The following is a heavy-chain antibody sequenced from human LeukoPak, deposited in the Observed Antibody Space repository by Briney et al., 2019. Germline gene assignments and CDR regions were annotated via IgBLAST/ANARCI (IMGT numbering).Heavy chain of an antibody. J-gene: IGHJ3*02. D-gene: IGHD6-19*01. CDR1: GGSISSSYYY. CDR3: ARHLIAVAGTGSVFDI. CDR2: IYYSGST. Sequence: SETLSLTCTVSGGSISSSYYYWGWIRQPPGKGLEWIGSIYYSGSTYYNPSLRSRVTISVDTSKNQFSLKLSSVTAADTAVYYCARHLIAVAGTGSVFDIWGQGTTVTVSS. V-gene: IGHV4-39*01.